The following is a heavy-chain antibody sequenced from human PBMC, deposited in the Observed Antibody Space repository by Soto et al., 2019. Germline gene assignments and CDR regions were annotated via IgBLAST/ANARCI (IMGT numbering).Heavy chain of an antibody. CDR1: GFTFSSYA. CDR3: AKDPNPNVRRPSYFDC. D-gene: IGHD3-10*01. J-gene: IGHJ4*02. CDR2: ISGSGGST. V-gene: IGHV3-23*01. Sequence: GGSLRLSCAASGFTFSSYAMSWVRQAPGKGLEWVSAISGSGGSTYYADSVKGRFTISRDNSKNTLYLQMNSLRAEDTAVYYCAKDPNPNVRRPSYFDCRGQRTPVTVSS.